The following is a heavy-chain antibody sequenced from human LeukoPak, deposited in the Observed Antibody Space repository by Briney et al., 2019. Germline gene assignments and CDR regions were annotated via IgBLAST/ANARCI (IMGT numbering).Heavy chain of an antibody. D-gene: IGHD4-17*01. CDR1: GFTFSSYS. CDR2: ISSSSSYI. J-gene: IGHJ4*02. V-gene: IGHV3-21*04. CDR3: ARSDYGDYGNFDY. Sequence: GGSLRLSCAASGFTFSSYSMNWVRQAPGKGLEWVSSISSSSSYIYYADSVKGRFTISRDNAKNSLYLQMNSLRAEDTAVYYSARSDYGDYGNFDYWGQGTLVTVSS.